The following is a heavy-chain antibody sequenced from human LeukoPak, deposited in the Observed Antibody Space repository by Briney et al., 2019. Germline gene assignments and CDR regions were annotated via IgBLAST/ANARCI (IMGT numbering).Heavy chain of an antibody. CDR2: IYYSGST. V-gene: IGHV4-30-4*01. CDR1: GGSISSGDYY. J-gene: IGHJ4*02. Sequence: SQTLSLTCTVSGGSISSGDYYWSWIRQPPGKGLEWIGYIYYSGSTYYNPSLKSRVTISVDTSKNQFSLKLSSVAAADTAVYYCARTGYCSGGSCYYYWGQGTLVTVSS. D-gene: IGHD2-15*01. CDR3: ARTGYCSGGSCYYY.